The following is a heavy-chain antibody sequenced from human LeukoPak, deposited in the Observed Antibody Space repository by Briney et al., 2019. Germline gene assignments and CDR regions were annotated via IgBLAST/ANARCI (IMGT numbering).Heavy chain of an antibody. Sequence: ASVKVSCKASGYTFTSYDINWVRQATGQGLEWMGWMNPNSGNTGYAQKFKGRVTMTSNTYISTAYMELSSLRSEDTAVYYCARGVMTYYYMDVWGKGTTVTVSS. CDR1: GYTFTSYD. D-gene: IGHD2-21*01. CDR3: ARGVMTYYYMDV. J-gene: IGHJ6*03. V-gene: IGHV1-8*01. CDR2: MNPNSGNT.